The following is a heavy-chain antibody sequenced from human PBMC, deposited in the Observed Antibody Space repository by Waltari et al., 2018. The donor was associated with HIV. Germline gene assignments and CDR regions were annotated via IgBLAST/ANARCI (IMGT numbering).Heavy chain of an antibody. CDR2: NNPNSGGN. CDR3: ARGIRRV. J-gene: IGHJ4*02. D-gene: IGHD1-20*01. V-gene: IGHV1-2*02. CDR1: GYTFTGYY. Sequence: QVQLVQSGAEVKKPGASVKVSCKASGYTFTGYYIHWVRQAPGQGLEWMGCNNPNSGGNNYAQKCQGRVTMTRDTSTSTSYMELNRLRSDDTAVDYCARGIRRVWGQGTLVTVSS.